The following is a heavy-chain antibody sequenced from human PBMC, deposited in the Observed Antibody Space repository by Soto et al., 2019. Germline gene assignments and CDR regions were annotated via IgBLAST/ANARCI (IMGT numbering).Heavy chain of an antibody. Sequence: PLVFHRLSWAAAGVKFISYGSHWVRQDPGKGLEWVAVISYDGSNKYYADSVKGRFTISRENSKNTLYLQMNSLRAEDTAVYYCAKPVLRFLEWSDTEEKGLGMDVWGKGTTVTVSS. D-gene: IGHD3-3*01. CDR3: AKPVLRFLEWSDTEEKGLGMDV. CDR2: ISYDGSNK. CDR1: GVKFISYG. V-gene: IGHV3-30*18. J-gene: IGHJ6*04.